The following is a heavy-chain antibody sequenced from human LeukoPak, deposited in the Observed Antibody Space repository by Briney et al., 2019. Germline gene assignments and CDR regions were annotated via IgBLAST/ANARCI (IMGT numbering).Heavy chain of an antibody. CDR2: IYSSGGT. CDR3: ARDLGYYYDATGDF. Sequence: GGSLRPSCAVSGFTLSSNYMSWVRQAPGKGLEWGSVIYSSGGTDYADSVKGRFTISRDNTRNTLYLQMNSLRPEDTAVYYCARDLGYYYDATGDFWGQGTLVTVSS. V-gene: IGHV3-66*03. D-gene: IGHD3-22*01. J-gene: IGHJ4*02. CDR1: GFTLSSNY.